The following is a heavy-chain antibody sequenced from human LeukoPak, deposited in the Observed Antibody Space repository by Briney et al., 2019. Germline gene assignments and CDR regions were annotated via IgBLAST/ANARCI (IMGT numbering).Heavy chain of an antibody. D-gene: IGHD3-10*01. J-gene: IGHJ6*03. CDR3: ARVFGELSLYYYYYMDV. V-gene: IGHV4-59*01. CDR1: GGSISSYY. CDR2: IYYSGST. Sequence: SETLSLTCTVSGGSISSYYWSWIRQPPGKGLEWIGYIYYSGSTNYNPSLKSRVTISVDTSKNQFSLKLSSVTAADTAVYYCARVFGELSLYYYYYMDVWGKGTTVTVSS.